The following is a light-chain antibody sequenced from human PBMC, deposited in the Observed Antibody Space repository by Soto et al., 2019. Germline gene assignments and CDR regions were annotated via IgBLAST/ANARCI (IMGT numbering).Light chain of an antibody. CDR3: QQLKSNLIT. CDR2: AAS. Sequence: DVQLSQSRSFLSASVGDRVTITCRASQGINRFLAWYQQKPGKAPKLLIYAASTLQSGVPSRFSGSGSGTEFTLTISSLQPEDFATYYCQQLKSNLITFGQGTRLEI. J-gene: IGKJ5*01. V-gene: IGKV1-9*01. CDR1: QGINRF.